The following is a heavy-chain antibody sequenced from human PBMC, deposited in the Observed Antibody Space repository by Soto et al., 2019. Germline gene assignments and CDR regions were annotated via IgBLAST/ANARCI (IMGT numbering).Heavy chain of an antibody. CDR2: IDPNSGGT. D-gene: IGHD3-10*01. CDR3: ARTIARGFELDY. Sequence: QVQLVQSGAEVKKPGASVKVSCKASGYTFTGYYMHGVRQAPGPGLEWMGWIDPNSGGTNYAQNFQRWVNMTRDTTTSTASIGLNSLRSDDTAVYYSARTIARGFELDYRGQGTLDTLSS. J-gene: IGHJ4*02. CDR1: GYTFTGYY. V-gene: IGHV1-2*04.